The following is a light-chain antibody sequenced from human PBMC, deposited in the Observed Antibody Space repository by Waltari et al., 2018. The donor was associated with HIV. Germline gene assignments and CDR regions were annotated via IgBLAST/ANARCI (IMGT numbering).Light chain of an antibody. Sequence: SVLTQPPSVSAAPGQKVTISCSGSSSTIGNNYVSWFQQLPGAAPRFLIYDNQQRPSGVPGRCSGSRSCTSATLGVSGLQPGDEADYYCGTWDTSLDAGVFGGGTKLTVL. CDR2: DNQ. J-gene: IGLJ3*02. CDR3: GTWDTSLDAGV. CDR1: SSTIGNNY. V-gene: IGLV1-51*01.